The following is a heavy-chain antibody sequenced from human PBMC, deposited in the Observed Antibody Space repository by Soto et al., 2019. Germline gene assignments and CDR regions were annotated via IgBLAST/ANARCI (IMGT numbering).Heavy chain of an antibody. CDR1: GGTFSSYA. D-gene: IGHD3-3*01. V-gene: IGHV1-69*13. CDR2: IIPMSGTA. J-gene: IGHJ4*02. CDR3: ARDSSPQNILRFLKSFGS. Sequence: SVKVSCKASGGTFSSYAISWVRQAPGQGLEWMGGIIPMSGTADYAQKFQDRVTITADESTSTAFMELSSLRSEDTAVYYCARDSSPQNILRFLKSFGSWGEGTMVTV.